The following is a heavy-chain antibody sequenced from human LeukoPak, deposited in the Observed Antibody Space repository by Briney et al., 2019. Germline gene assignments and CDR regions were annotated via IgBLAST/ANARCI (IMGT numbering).Heavy chain of an antibody. J-gene: IGHJ4*02. D-gene: IGHD3-3*01. CDR1: GFTFSNAW. CDR3: TTEGTNYDFWSGSAYFDY. Sequence: PGGSLRLSCAASGFTFSNAWMSWVRQAPGKGLEWVGRIKSKTDGGTTDCAAPVKGRFTISRDDSKNTLYLQMNSLKTEDTAVYYCTTEGTNYDFWSGSAYFDYWGQGTLVTVSS. CDR2: IKSKTDGGTT. V-gene: IGHV3-15*01.